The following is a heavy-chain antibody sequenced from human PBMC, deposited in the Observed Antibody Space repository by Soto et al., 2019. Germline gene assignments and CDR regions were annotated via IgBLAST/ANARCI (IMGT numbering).Heavy chain of an antibody. D-gene: IGHD6-13*01. CDR3: ARGGDSSSWYSRWFDP. J-gene: IGHJ5*02. Sequence: QVQLQQWGAGLLKPSETLSLTCAVYGGSFSGYYWSWIRQPPGKGLEWIGEINHSGSTNYNPSLKSRVTISVDTSKHQFSLKLSSVTAADTAVYYCARGGDSSSWYSRWFDPWGQGTLVTVSS. CDR1: GGSFSGYY. CDR2: INHSGST. V-gene: IGHV4-34*01.